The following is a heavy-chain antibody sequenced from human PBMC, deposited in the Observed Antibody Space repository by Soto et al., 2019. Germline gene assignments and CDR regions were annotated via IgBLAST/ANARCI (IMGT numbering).Heavy chain of an antibody. D-gene: IGHD2-2*01. CDR3: ARPPVVVPAAMDYYYYYMDV. J-gene: IGHJ6*03. CDR1: GFTFSSYS. CDR2: ISSSSSYI. Sequence: GSLRLSCAASGFTFSSYSMNWVRQAPGKGLEWVSSISSSSSYIYYADSVKGRFTISRDNAKNSLYLQMNSLRAEDTAVYYCARPPVVVPAAMDYYYYYMDVWGKGTTVTVSS. V-gene: IGHV3-21*01.